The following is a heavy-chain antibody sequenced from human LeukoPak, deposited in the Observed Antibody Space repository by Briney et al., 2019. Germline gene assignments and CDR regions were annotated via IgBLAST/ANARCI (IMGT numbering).Heavy chain of an antibody. V-gene: IGHV4-34*01. CDR2: INHSGST. CDR1: GGSISSYY. D-gene: IGHD5-18*01. CDR3: ARGLRGYSYGV. Sequence: SETLSLTCTVSGGSISSYYWSWIRQPPGKGLEWIGEINHSGSTNYNPSLKSRVTISVDTSKNQFSLKLSSVTAADTAVYYCARGLRGYSYGVWGQGTLVTVSS. J-gene: IGHJ4*02.